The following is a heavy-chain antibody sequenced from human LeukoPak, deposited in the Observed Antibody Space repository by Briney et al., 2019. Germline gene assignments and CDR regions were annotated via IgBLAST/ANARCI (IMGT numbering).Heavy chain of an antibody. CDR2: LISDGSSA. Sequence: GGSLRLSCAASGFTFSSYWMHWVRQAPGKGLVWVSRLISDGSSASYADSVKGRFTISRDNSKNTLYLQMNSLRAEDTAVYYCARGAYSYGYFFDYWGQGTLATVSS. V-gene: IGHV3-74*01. J-gene: IGHJ4*02. D-gene: IGHD5-18*01. CDR1: GFTFSSYW. CDR3: ARGAYSYGYFFDY.